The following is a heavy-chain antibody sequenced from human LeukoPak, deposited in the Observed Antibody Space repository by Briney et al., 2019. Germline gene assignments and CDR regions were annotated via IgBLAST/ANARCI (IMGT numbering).Heavy chain of an antibody. V-gene: IGHV7-4-1*02. J-gene: IGHJ6*02. CDR1: GYDFSIYT. CDR3: AREEGGLDV. CDR2: MSTNTGKA. Sequence: ASVKVSCKPSGYDFSIYTLNWVRQVPGQGPEWMGWMSTNTGKATYAQDFRGRFVFSFDSSVSTAYLEITSLQATDTAVYYCAREEGGLDVWGQGTTVIVSS.